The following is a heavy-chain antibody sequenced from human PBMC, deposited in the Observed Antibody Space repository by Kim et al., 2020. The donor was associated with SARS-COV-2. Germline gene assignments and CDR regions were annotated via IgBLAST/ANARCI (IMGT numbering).Heavy chain of an antibody. CDR2: ISYDGSNK. J-gene: IGHJ4*01. CDR1: GFTFSSYG. D-gene: IGHD3-10*01. V-gene: IGHV3-30*18. CDR3: AKPANYYGSGRTTYYFD. Sequence: GGSLRLSCAASGFTFSSYGMHWVRQAPGKGLEWVAVISYDGSNKYYADSVKGRFTISRDNSKNTLYLQMNSLRAEDTAVYYCAKPANYYGSGRTTYYFD.